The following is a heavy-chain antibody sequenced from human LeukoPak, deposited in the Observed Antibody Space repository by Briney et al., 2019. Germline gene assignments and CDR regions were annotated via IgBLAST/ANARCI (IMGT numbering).Heavy chain of an antibody. CDR2: IYYSGST. Sequence: SETLSLTCTVSGGSISSYYWSWIRQPPGKGLEWIGYIYYSGSTNYNPSLKSRVTISVDTSKNQFSLKLSSVTAADTAVYYCARDRSTPVVRLGELVYEDDAFDIWGQGTMVTVSS. CDR3: ARDRSTPVVRLGELVYEDDAFDI. J-gene: IGHJ3*02. V-gene: IGHV4-59*01. D-gene: IGHD3-16*01. CDR1: GGSISSYY.